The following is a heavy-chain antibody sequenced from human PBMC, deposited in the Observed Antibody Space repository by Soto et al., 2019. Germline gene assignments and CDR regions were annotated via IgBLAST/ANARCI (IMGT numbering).Heavy chain of an antibody. CDR3: ARELAGYFDY. CDR2: IYYSGNT. V-gene: IGHV4-30-2*01. D-gene: IGHD3-3*02. CDR1: GGSISSGGYS. J-gene: IGHJ4*02. Sequence: SETLSLTCAVSGGSISSGGYSWSWIRQPPGKGLEWIGYIYYSGNTYYNPSLKSRVSISVDRSKNQFSLKLSSMTAADAAVYFCARELAGYFDYWGQGTLVTVSS.